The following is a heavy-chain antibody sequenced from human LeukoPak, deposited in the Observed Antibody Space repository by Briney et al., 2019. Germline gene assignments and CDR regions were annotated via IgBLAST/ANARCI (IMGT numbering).Heavy chain of an antibody. D-gene: IGHD2/OR15-2a*01. CDR1: GITFSSYG. CDR2: ISLTGENT. J-gene: IGHJ4*02. CDR3: AKDFSQEGTHSVDY. V-gene: IGHV3-23*01. Sequence: GGPLRLSCAASGITFSSYGMSWVRQAPGKGLEWVSGISLTGENTYYADSVKGRFTISRDNSKSTLYLQMNSLRAEDTAVYYCAKDFSQEGTHSVDYWGQGTLVTVSS.